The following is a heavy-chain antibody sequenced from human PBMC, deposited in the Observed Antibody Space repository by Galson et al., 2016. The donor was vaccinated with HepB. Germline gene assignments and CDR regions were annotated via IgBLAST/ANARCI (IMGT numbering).Heavy chain of an antibody. CDR3: ARDGSGYTSSWYFDY. J-gene: IGHJ4*02. CDR1: GFTFSDYY. V-gene: IGHV3-11*05. Sequence: SLRLSCAASGFTFSDYYMTWIRQAPGKGQEWISYISSDSGYTNYADSVKGRFTISRDNAKNSLYLQMNSLRAEDTAVYYCARDGSGYTSSWYFDYWGPGTLVTVSS. CDR2: ISSDSGYT. D-gene: IGHD6-13*01.